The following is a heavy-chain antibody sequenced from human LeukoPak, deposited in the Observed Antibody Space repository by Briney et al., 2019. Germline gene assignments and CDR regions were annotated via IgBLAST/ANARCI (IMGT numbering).Heavy chain of an antibody. Sequence: SETLSLTCTVSGGSLSSGDYYWGWIRQPPGKGLEWIGYIYYSGSTYYNPSVKSRVTISVDTSKNQFSLKLSSVTAADTAVYYCARDVASSWYDAVGYWGQGTLVTVSS. CDR2: IYYSGST. J-gene: IGHJ4*02. D-gene: IGHD6-13*01. V-gene: IGHV4-30-4*01. CDR3: ARDVASSWYDAVGY. CDR1: GGSLSSGDYY.